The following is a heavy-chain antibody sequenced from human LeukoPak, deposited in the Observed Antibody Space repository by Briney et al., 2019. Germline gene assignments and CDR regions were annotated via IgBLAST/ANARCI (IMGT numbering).Heavy chain of an antibody. CDR2: MNPNSGNT. D-gene: IGHD6-13*01. J-gene: IGHJ6*02. CDR1: GYTFTSYD. Sequence: ASVKVSCKASGYTFTSYDINWVRQATGQGLEWMGWMNPNSGNTGYAQKFQGRVTMTRNTSISTAYMELSSLRSEDTAVYYCARMRYSTSWYGYYYYGMDVWGQGTTVTVYS. CDR3: ARMRYSTSWYGYYYYGMDV. V-gene: IGHV1-8*01.